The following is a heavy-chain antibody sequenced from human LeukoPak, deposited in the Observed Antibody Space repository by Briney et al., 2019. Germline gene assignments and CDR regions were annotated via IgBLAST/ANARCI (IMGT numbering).Heavy chain of an antibody. Sequence: SETLSLTCTVSGGSISSGGYYWSWIRQHPGNGLEWIGYIYYSGSTYYNPSLKSRVTISVDTSKNQFSLKLSSVTAADTAVYYCARVEDGTFDYWGQGTLVTVSS. CDR2: IYYSGST. V-gene: IGHV4-31*03. D-gene: IGHD3-3*01. J-gene: IGHJ4*02. CDR1: GGSISSGGYY. CDR3: ARVEDGTFDY.